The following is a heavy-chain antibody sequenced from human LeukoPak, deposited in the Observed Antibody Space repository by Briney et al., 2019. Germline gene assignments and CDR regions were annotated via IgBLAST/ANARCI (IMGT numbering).Heavy chain of an antibody. Sequence: GGSLRLSCAASRFTFSSYGMHWVRQAPGKGLEWVAVIWYDGSNKYYADSVKGRFTISRDNSKNTLYLQMNSLRAEDTAVYYCARAAVTSYFDYWGQGTLVTVSS. CDR2: IWYDGSNK. V-gene: IGHV3-33*01. CDR3: ARAAVTSYFDY. D-gene: IGHD2-2*01. J-gene: IGHJ4*02. CDR1: RFTFSSYG.